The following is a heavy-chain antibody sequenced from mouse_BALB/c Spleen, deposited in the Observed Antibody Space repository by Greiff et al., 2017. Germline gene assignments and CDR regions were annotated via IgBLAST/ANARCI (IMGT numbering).Heavy chain of an antibody. V-gene: IGHV7-3*02. J-gene: IGHJ3*01. Sequence: EVHLVESGGGLVQPGGSLRLSCATSGFTFTDYYMSWVRQPPGKALEWLGFIRNKANGYTTEYSASVKGRFTISRDNSQSILYLQMNTLRAEDSATYYCARDGPFAYWGQGTLVTVSA. CDR1: GFTFTDYY. CDR3: ARDGPFAY. CDR2: IRNKANGYTT.